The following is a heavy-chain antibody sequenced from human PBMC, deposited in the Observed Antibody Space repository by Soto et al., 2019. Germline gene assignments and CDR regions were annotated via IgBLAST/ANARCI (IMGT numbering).Heavy chain of an antibody. CDR2: IYATGTT. V-gene: IGHV4-4*07. Sequence: SETLSLTCTVSGASISGFYWSWIRKSAGKGLEWIGRIYATGTTDYNPSLKSRVMMSVDTSKEQFSLKLRSVTAADTAVYYCVRDGTKTLRDWFDPWGQGISVTVSS. D-gene: IGHD1-1*01. J-gene: IGHJ5*02. CDR3: VRDGTKTLRDWFDP. CDR1: GASISGFY.